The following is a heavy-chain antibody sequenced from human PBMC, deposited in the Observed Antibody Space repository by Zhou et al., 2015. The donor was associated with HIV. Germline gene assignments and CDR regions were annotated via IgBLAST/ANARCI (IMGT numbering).Heavy chain of an antibody. J-gene: IGHJ4*02. Sequence: QVQLVQSGAEVKKPGSSVKVSCKASGGTFSSYTISWVRQAPGQGLEWMGRIIPILGIANYAQKFQGRVTITADKSTSTAYMELSSLRSEDTAVYYCARGVGLTVTLDYWGQGTLVTVSS. V-gene: IGHV1-69*02. D-gene: IGHD4-17*01. CDR2: IIPILGIA. CDR3: ARGVGLTVTLDY. CDR1: GGTFSSYT.